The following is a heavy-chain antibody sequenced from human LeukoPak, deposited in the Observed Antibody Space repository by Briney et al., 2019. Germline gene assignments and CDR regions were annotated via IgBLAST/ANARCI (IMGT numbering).Heavy chain of an antibody. CDR3: ARDSGWYFDY. Sequence: HGQSLRLSCADSGLTLSIYWMQWVRLAPQKGQVWVSCITTDGSVTTYADSVNVRFTISRDNAKFTLYLQMISLTAEDTAVYYCARDSGWYFDYWGQGTLVTVSS. CDR2: ITTDGSVT. V-gene: IGHV3-74*03. CDR1: GLTLSIYW. J-gene: IGHJ4*02. D-gene: IGHD6-19*01.